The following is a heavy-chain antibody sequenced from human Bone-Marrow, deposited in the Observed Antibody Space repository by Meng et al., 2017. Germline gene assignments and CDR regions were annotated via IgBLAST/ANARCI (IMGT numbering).Heavy chain of an antibody. V-gene: IGHV7-4-1*02. Sequence: ASAKVSCKASGYTFTSYAMNWVRQAPGQGLEWMGWINTNTGNPTYAQGFTGRFVFSLDTSVSTAYLQISSLKAEDTAVYYCARDFIAVAGNPLGYWGQGTLVTVSS. D-gene: IGHD6-19*01. J-gene: IGHJ4*02. CDR3: ARDFIAVAGNPLGY. CDR2: INTNTGNP. CDR1: GYTFTSYA.